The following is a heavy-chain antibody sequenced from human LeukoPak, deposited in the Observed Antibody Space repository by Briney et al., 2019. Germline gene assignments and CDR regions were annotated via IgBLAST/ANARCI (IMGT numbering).Heavy chain of an antibody. CDR2: ISAYNGNT. CDR3: ARVPGPYSSGWAYFDY. CDR1: GYTFTSYG. V-gene: IGHV1-18*01. J-gene: IGHJ4*02. D-gene: IGHD6-19*01. Sequence: GSVKVSCKASGYTFTSYGISWVRQAPGQGLEWMGWISAYNGNTNYAQKLQGRVTMTTDTSTSTAYMELRSLRSDDTAVYYCARVPGPYSSGWAYFDYWGQGTLDTVSS.